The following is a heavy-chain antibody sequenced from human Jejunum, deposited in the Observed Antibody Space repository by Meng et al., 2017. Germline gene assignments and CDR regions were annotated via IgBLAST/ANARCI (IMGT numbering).Heavy chain of an antibody. Sequence: EEQPVESGGGFIQSGGSLRLSCAASGFMASSNYMSWVRQAPGKGLEWVSLIYSGGTTYYADSVKGRFTISRDNSENTLYLQMNSLRAEDTAVYFCCYYDAGPYYKRTSWGQGTLVTVSS. V-gene: IGHV3-53*02. D-gene: IGHD3-10*01. CDR1: GFMASSNY. CDR2: IYSGGTT. CDR3: CYYDAGPYYKRTS. J-gene: IGHJ5*02.